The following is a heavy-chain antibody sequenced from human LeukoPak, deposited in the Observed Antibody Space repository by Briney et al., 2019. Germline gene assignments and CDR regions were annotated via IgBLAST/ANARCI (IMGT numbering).Heavy chain of an antibody. D-gene: IGHD4-23*01. CDR3: ARVGDGGNTWYFDL. CDR2: IRYDGSNK. CDR1: GFTFSSYG. Sequence: GGSLRLSCAASGFTFSSYGMHWVRQAPGKGLEWVAFIRYDGSNKYYADSVKGRFTISRDNSKSTLYLQMNSLRAEDTAVYYCARVGDGGNTWYFDLWGRGTLVTVSS. V-gene: IGHV3-30*02. J-gene: IGHJ2*01.